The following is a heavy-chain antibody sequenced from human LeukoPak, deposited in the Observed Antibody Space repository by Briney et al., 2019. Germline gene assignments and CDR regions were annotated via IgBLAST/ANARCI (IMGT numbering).Heavy chain of an antibody. V-gene: IGHV4-59*03. Sequence: PSETLSLTCTVSGGXIRSYYCTWIRQPPGKGLEWIGYMYYTGSTKYNPSLKSRVSISVDTSKNKFSLTLTSVTAADTAVYYCAAVVVSGTPYFDYWGQGTLVTVSS. CDR3: AAVVVSGTPYFDY. CDR2: MYYTGST. CDR1: GGXIRSYY. J-gene: IGHJ4*02. D-gene: IGHD2-21*02.